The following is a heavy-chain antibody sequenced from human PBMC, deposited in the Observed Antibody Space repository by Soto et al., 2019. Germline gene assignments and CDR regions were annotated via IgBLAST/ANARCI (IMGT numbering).Heavy chain of an antibody. Sequence: NPSETLSLTGAVYGGSFSGYYCSWIRHPPWKGLEWIGEINHSGSTNYNPSLKSRVTISVDTSKNQFSLKLSSVTAADTAVYYCARGRLYYDILTGYYNVGDFDYWGQGTLVAVSS. V-gene: IGHV4-34*01. CDR3: ARGRLYYDILTGYYNVGDFDY. D-gene: IGHD3-9*01. CDR2: INHSGST. CDR1: GGSFSGYY. J-gene: IGHJ4*02.